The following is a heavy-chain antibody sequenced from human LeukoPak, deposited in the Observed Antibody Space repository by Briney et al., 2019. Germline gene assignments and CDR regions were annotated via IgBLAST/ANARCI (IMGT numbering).Heavy chain of an antibody. CDR2: ISGSCGST. Sequence: GGSLRLSCAASGFTFSSYAMSWVRQAPGKGLEWVSAISGSCGSTYYADSVKGRVTIYRENSKTTMNLQMNRQRAEDTAVYYCAKDPTRSSYGPRGLYYFDYWGQGTLVTVSS. CDR1: GFTFSSYA. D-gene: IGHD5-18*01. CDR3: AKDPTRSSYGPRGLYYFDY. J-gene: IGHJ4*02. V-gene: IGHV3-23*01.